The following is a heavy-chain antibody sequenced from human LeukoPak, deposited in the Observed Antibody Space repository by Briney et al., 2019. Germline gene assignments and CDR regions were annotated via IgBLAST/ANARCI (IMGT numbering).Heavy chain of an antibody. J-gene: IGHJ3*02. D-gene: IGHD3-9*01. V-gene: IGHV3-74*01. CDR3: AREGYFDWLSPPTDAFDI. Sequence: GGSLRLSCAASGFTLSSYWMHWVRQAPGKGPVWVSRINSDGSSTSYADSVKGRFTISRDNAKNTLYLQMNSLRAEDTAVYYCAREGYFDWLSPPTDAFDIWGQGTMVTVSS. CDR1: GFTLSSYW. CDR2: INSDGSST.